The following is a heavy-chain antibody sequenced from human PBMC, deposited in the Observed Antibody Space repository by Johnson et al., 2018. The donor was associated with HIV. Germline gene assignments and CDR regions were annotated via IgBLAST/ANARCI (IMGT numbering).Heavy chain of an antibody. CDR3: ARAGEVGFDAFDI. CDR1: GFTFSSYA. V-gene: IGHV3-30*04. CDR2: ISYDGSNK. D-gene: IGHD3-10*01. J-gene: IGHJ3*02. Sequence: QVQLVESGGGVVQPGRSLRLSCAASGFTFSSYAMHWVRQAPGKGLEWVAVISYDGSNKYYADSVKGRFTISRDNSKNTLYLQMNSLRAEDTAVYYCARAGEVGFDAFDIWGQGTMVTVSS.